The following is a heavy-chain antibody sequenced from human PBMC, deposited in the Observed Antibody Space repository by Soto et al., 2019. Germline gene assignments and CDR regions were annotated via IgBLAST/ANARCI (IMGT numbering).Heavy chain of an antibody. V-gene: IGHV3-64*01. CDR2: ISSNGGST. D-gene: IGHD5-12*01. Sequence: GGSLRLSCAASGFTFSSYAMHWVRQAPGKGLEYVSAISSNGGSTYYANSVKGRFTISRDNSKNTLYLQMGSLRAEDMAVYYCARDLVATIPYYYYYYYMDVWGKGTTVTVSS. J-gene: IGHJ6*03. CDR3: ARDLVATIPYYYYYYYMDV. CDR1: GFTFSSYA.